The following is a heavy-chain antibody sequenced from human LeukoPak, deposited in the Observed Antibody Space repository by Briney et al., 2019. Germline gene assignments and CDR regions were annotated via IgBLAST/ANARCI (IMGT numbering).Heavy chain of an antibody. Sequence: SQTLSLTCTVSGGSISSGGYYWSWIRQPPGQALEWIGYIYDSGSTYYNPSLKSRVTISVDRSKNQLSLNLNSVTAADTAVYYCARSGSYEKPGDYWGQGTLVTVSS. J-gene: IGHJ4*02. CDR2: IYDSGST. D-gene: IGHD1-26*01. CDR1: GGSISSGGYY. CDR3: ARSGSYEKPGDY. V-gene: IGHV4-30-2*01.